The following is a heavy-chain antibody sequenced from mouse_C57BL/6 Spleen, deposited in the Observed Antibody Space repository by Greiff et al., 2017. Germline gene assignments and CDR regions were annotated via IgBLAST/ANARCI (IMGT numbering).Heavy chain of an antibody. D-gene: IGHD2-4*01. CDR2: INPNNGGT. J-gene: IGHJ3*01. CDR3: ARGEGLRRGSWFAY. V-gene: IGHV1-26*01. Sequence: VQLQQSGPELVKPGASVKISCKASGYTFTDYYMNWVKQSPGQSLEWIGDINPNNGGTSYNQKFKGQATLTVDKSSSTAYMELRSLTSEDSAVXYCARGEGLRRGSWFAYWGQGTLVTVSA. CDR1: GYTFTDYY.